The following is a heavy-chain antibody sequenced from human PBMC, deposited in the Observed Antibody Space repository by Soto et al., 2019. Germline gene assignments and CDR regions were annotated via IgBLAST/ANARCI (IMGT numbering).Heavy chain of an antibody. J-gene: IGHJ3*02. CDR3: AKDVYDDSSGYFYPHDAFDI. CDR1: GFTFTKYA. D-gene: IGHD3-22*01. CDR2: ISGSGAGT. V-gene: IGHV3-23*01. Sequence: GGSLRLSCAASGFTFTKYAMSWVRQAPGKGLEWVSGISGSGAGTYYADSVKGRFTISRDNSKNTLYLQMNGLRVEDTAVYYCAKDVYDDSSGYFYPHDAFDIWGQGTMVTVSS.